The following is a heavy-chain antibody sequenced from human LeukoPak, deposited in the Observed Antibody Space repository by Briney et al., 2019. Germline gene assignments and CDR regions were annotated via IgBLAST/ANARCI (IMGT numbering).Heavy chain of an antibody. CDR2: INYHGSDK. D-gene: IGHD2-21*02. V-gene: IGHV3-7*01. J-gene: IGHJ4*02. CDR3: TRGDPDY. CDR1: GFTFSDYW. Sequence: LSWVSLRLSCAASGFTFSDYWMEWVRQAPGKGLEWVANINYHGSDKYLMDSVKGPFTISRDNAKNSLFLQMNSLRDENTARYYVTRGDPDYWGQGTLVTVSS.